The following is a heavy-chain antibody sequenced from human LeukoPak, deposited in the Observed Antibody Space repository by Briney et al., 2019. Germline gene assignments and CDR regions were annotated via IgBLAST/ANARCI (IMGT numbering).Heavy chain of an antibody. J-gene: IGHJ5*02. CDR2: IWYDGSKK. Sequence: GGSLRLSCAASGFTFSSYGMHWVRQAPGKGLEWVAVIWYDGSKKYYADSVKGRFTISRDNSKNTLYLQMNSLRAEDTAVYYCARERAYYYDSSGDNWFDPWGQGTLVTVSS. CDR3: ARERAYYYDSSGDNWFDP. D-gene: IGHD3-22*01. CDR1: GFTFSSYG. V-gene: IGHV3-33*01.